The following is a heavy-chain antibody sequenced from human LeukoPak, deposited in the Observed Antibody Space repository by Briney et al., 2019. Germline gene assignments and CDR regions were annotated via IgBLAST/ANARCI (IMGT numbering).Heavy chain of an antibody. CDR2: INHSGST. V-gene: IGHV4-34*01. CDR1: GGSFSGYY. D-gene: IGHD2-15*01. CDR3: ARGLRPIVVVVAATLDY. J-gene: IGHJ4*02. Sequence: SETLSLTCAVYGGSFSGYYWSWIRQPPGKGLEWIGEINHSGSTNYNPSLKSRVTISVDTSKNQFSLKLSSVTAADTAVYYCARGLRPIVVVVAATLDYWGQGTLVTVSS.